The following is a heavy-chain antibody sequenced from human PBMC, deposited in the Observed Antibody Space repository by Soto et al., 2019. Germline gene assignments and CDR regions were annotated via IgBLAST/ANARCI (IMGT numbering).Heavy chain of an antibody. CDR2: INNVGYI. D-gene: IGHD6-19*01. CDR1: GFTFSNYA. CDR3: AKRGGGSDRYNYGMDV. Sequence: EMQLLESGGGLVQPGGSLRLSCTASGFTFSNYAMTWVRQAQGKGLNWVSTINNVGYIYDADSVKGRFTISRDDARNTLYLQMNSRRGEDAAVYYCAKRGGGSDRYNYGMDVWGQGTRVIVSS. V-gene: IGHV3-23*01. J-gene: IGHJ6*02.